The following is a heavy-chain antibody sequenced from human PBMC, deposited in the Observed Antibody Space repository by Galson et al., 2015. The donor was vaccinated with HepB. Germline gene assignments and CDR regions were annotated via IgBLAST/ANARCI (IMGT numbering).Heavy chain of an antibody. Sequence: SLRLSCAASGFPFNNAWMTWVRQAPGRGLEWVANIKQDGSEKYSVDSVKGRFTISRDNAKNSLYLQMNSLRAEDTSVYYCARDRQQWLVVGFDIWGQGTMVTVSS. J-gene: IGHJ3*02. D-gene: IGHD6-19*01. CDR1: GFPFNNAW. V-gene: IGHV3-7*03. CDR3: ARDRQQWLVVGFDI. CDR2: IKQDGSEK.